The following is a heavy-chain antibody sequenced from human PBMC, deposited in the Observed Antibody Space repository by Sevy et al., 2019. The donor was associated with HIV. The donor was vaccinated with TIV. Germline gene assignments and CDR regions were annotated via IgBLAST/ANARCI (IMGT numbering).Heavy chain of an antibody. CDR1: GFTFSNAW. Sequence: GGSLRLSCAASGFTFSNAWMSWVRQAPGKGLEWVGRIKSKTDGGTTDYAAPVKGRFTISRDDSKNTLYLQMNSLKTEDTAVYYCTACGYSYYYYGMDVRGQGTTVTVSS. CDR2: IKSKTDGGTT. V-gene: IGHV3-15*01. CDR3: TACGYSYYYYGMDV. D-gene: IGHD5-18*01. J-gene: IGHJ6*02.